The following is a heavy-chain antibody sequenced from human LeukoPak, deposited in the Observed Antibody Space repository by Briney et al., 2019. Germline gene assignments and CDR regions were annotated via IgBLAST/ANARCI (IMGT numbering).Heavy chain of an antibody. Sequence: GGSLRLSCAAPGLTLSGYWMHWVRQAPGEGLVWVSRISGDGTSTNYAGSVKGRFTISRDNAKNTLYLQMNSLRAEDTAVYYCARDCSSTSCFFDYWGQGTLVTVSS. CDR3: ARDCSSTSCFFDY. D-gene: IGHD2-2*01. J-gene: IGHJ4*02. CDR1: GLTLSGYW. V-gene: IGHV3-74*01. CDR2: ISGDGTST.